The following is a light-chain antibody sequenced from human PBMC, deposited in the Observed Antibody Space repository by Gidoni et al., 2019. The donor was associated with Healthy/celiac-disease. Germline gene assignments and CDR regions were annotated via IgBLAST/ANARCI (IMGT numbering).Light chain of an antibody. V-gene: IGKV2-28*01. J-gene: IGKJ1*01. CDR1: QTLLHSNGYNY. CDR2: LGS. CDR3: MQALQTPWT. Sequence: DLVITQSPLSLPVTPGEPASISCRSSQTLLHSNGYNYLDWYLQKPGQSPQLLIYLGSNRASGVPDRCSGSGSGTDFTLKISRVEAEDVGVYYCMQALQTPWTFGQGTKVEIK.